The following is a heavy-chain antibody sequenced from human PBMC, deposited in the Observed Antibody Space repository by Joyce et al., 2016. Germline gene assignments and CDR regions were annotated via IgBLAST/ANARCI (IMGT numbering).Heavy chain of an antibody. CDR2: INIDGRAT. CDR1: GFPFASYW. J-gene: IGHJ4*02. D-gene: IGHD3-9*01. CDR3: VRGTTDWYGVDY. Sequence: EVQLVESGGGLVQPGGSLRLSCAASGFPFASYWMHWVRQPPGAGLVWGSRINIDGRATSYADSVKGRFTISRDDAKNTLYLQMNSLRAEDTAVYYCVRGTTDWYGVDYWGQGILVTVSS. V-gene: IGHV3-74*01.